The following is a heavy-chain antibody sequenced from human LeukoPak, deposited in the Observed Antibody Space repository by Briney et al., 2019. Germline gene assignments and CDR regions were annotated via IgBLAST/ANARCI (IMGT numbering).Heavy chain of an antibody. V-gene: IGHV3-48*01. J-gene: IGHJ4*02. CDR3: ATRITMIY. CDR1: GFTFSSYS. D-gene: IGHD3-22*01. CDR2: ISSSSTI. Sequence: GGSLRLSCAASGFTFSSYSMNWVRQAPGKGLEWVSYISSSSTIYYADSVKGRSTISRDNAKNSLYLQMNSLRAEDTAVYYCATRITMIYWGQGTLVTVSS.